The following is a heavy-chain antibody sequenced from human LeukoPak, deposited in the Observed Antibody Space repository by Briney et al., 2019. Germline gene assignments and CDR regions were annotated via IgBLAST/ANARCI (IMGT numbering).Heavy chain of an antibody. CDR2: IYYSGST. Sequence: SETLSLTCTVSGGSISSYCWSWIRQPPGKGLEWIGCIYYSGSTNYNPSLKSRVTISVDTSKNQFSLKLSSVTAADTAVYYCARSYCSSTSCYYYYYYMDVWGKGTTVTVSS. V-gene: IGHV4-59*01. D-gene: IGHD2-2*01. CDR1: GGSISSYC. J-gene: IGHJ6*03. CDR3: ARSYCSSTSCYYYYYYMDV.